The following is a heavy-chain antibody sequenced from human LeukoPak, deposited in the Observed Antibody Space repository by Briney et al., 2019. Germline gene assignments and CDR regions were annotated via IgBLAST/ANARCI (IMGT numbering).Heavy chain of an antibody. J-gene: IGHJ4*02. CDR1: GYTFIGYY. D-gene: IGHD1-7*01. Sequence: ASVKVSCKASGYTFIGYYIYWVRQAPGQGLEWMGWINPNNGGTNSARKFQGRVTMTRETSISTAYMELTSLRSDDTAVYYCARGLTGATGEDYWGQGTLVTVSS. CDR3: ARGLTGATGEDY. V-gene: IGHV1-2*02. CDR2: INPNNGGT.